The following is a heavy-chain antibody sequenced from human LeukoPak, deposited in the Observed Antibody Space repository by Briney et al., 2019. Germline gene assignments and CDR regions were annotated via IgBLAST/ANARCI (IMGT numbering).Heavy chain of an antibody. CDR3: ARWHYHDSSGFFDF. CDR2: IYTSGGT. D-gene: IGHD3-22*01. V-gene: IGHV4-4*07. Sequence: PSQTLSLTCIVSDASINSYYWSWIRQPAGKGLEWIGRIYTSGGTNYNPFLKSRVTMSVDTSKNQFSLELTSVTAADTAVYYCARWHYHDSSGFFDFWGQGTLVTVSS. J-gene: IGHJ4*02. CDR1: DASINSYY.